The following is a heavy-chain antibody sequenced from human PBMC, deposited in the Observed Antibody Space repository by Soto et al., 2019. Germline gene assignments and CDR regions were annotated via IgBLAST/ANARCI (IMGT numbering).Heavy chain of an antibody. V-gene: IGHV3-11*05. Sequence: GGSLRLSCAASGFIFSDYYMSWVRQTPGKGLEWVSYISSSGHYTAYADSVKGRFTISRDNAKNSVFLQMDSLRADDTAVYYCARANPTGPLTATDHWGQGILVTVSS. CDR3: ARANPTGPLTATDH. CDR1: GFIFSDYY. J-gene: IGHJ4*02. D-gene: IGHD2-21*02. CDR2: ISSSGHYT.